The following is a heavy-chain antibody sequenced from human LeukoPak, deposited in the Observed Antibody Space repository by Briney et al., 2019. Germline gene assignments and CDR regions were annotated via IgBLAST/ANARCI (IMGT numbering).Heavy chain of an antibody. Sequence: PGGSLRLSCETSGFTFRGYWMTWVRQPPGKGLEWVATIKEDGSEKYYVDSVKGRFTISRDDAENSLYLQMGCLRAEDTAVYYCATFSAAESWGQGTLVTVSS. V-gene: IGHV3-7*01. CDR3: ATFSAAES. CDR2: IKEDGSEK. J-gene: IGHJ5*02. D-gene: IGHD2-2*01. CDR1: GFTFRGYW.